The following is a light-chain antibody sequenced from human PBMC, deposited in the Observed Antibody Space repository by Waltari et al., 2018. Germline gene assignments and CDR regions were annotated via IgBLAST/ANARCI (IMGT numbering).Light chain of an antibody. V-gene: IGLV3-21*02. CDR2: DDS. CDR3: QVWDTGSDRVV. Sequence: SYVLTQPPSVSVAPGETARNTCVGKNMGSKRVHWYQQKPGQAPVLVVYDDSDRPSGIPERFSGSNSGNTATLTISRVEAGDEADFYCQVWDTGSDRVVFGGGTKLTVL. J-gene: IGLJ2*01. CDR1: NMGSKR.